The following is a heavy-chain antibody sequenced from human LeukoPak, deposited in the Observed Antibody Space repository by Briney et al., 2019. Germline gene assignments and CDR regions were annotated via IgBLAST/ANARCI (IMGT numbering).Heavy chain of an antibody. Sequence: GASVKVSCKASGYTFTSYYMHWVRQAPGQGLEWMGWINPNSGGTNYAQKFQGRVTMTRDTSISTAYMELSRLRSDDTAVYYCARVFYSLWFGELFGTAPSYGMDVWGQGTTVTVSS. V-gene: IGHV1-2*02. J-gene: IGHJ6*02. CDR3: ARVFYSLWFGELFGTAPSYGMDV. D-gene: IGHD3-10*01. CDR2: INPNSGGT. CDR1: GYTFTSYY.